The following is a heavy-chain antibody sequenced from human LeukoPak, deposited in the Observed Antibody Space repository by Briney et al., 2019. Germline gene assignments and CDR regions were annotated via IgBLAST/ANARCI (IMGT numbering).Heavy chain of an antibody. Sequence: GGSLRLSCAASGFAFSNYNMNWVCQAPGKGLEWVSYISSSSSTVYYADSVKGRFTVSRDNAKDSLYLQMNSMRDEDTDMFYSARVGRAYSVNYFDYWGQGTLVAVSS. J-gene: IGHJ4*02. D-gene: IGHD4-11*01. CDR3: ARVGRAYSVNYFDY. V-gene: IGHV3-48*02. CDR2: ISSSSSTV. CDR1: GFAFSNYN.